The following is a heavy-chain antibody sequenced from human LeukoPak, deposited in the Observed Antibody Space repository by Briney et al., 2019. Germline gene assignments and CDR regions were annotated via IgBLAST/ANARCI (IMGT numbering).Heavy chain of an antibody. CDR2: IRYDGTSK. Sequence: GGSLRLSCAASGFTFNTYGVHWVRQAPGKGLEWVSFIRYDGTSKFYADSVKGRFTISRGNSKNTLYLQMNSLRVEDTAVYYCAKYGNTFDMWGQGTMVTVSS. D-gene: IGHD2/OR15-2a*01. J-gene: IGHJ3*02. CDR3: AKYGNTFDM. V-gene: IGHV3-30*02. CDR1: GFTFNTYG.